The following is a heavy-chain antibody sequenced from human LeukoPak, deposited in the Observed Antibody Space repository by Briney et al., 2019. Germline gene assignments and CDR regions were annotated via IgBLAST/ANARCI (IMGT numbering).Heavy chain of an antibody. CDR1: GFTFSSYS. V-gene: IGHV3-21*01. CDR2: ISSSSSHI. Sequence: GGSLRLSCAASGFTFSSYSMNWVRQAPGKGLEWVSSISSSSSHIYYADSVKGRFTISRDNAKNSLYLQMNSLRAEDTAVYYCARDLGTFDYWGQGTLVTVSS. J-gene: IGHJ4*02. CDR3: ARDLGTFDY.